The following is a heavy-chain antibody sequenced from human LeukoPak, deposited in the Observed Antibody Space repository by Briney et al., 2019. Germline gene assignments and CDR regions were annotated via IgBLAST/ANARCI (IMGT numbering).Heavy chain of an antibody. CDR1: GGSISSGGYY. J-gene: IGHJ1*01. CDR2: IYYSGST. CDR3: ARTPWSAQYFQH. Sequence: SETLSLNCTVSGGSISSGGYYWSWIRQHPGKGLESIGYIYYSGSTYYNPSLKRRVTISVDTSKNQFSLKLSSVTAADTAVYYCARTPWSAQYFQHWGQGTLVSVSS. D-gene: IGHD1-26*01. V-gene: IGHV4-31*03.